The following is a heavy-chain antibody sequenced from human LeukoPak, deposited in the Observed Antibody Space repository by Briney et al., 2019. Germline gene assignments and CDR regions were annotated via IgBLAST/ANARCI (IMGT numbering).Heavy chain of an antibody. D-gene: IGHD3-22*01. V-gene: IGHV4-39*01. CDR3: ARVPHYYLWAFDI. J-gene: IGHJ3*02. CDR1: GGSISGSTHY. Sequence: RPSETLSLTCTVSGGSISGSTHYWGWIRRPPGRGLEWIGSIYYSGSTYYNPSLKSRVTISVDTSKTQFSLKLSSVTAADTAVYYCARVPHYYLWAFDIWGQGTMVTVSS. CDR2: IYYSGST.